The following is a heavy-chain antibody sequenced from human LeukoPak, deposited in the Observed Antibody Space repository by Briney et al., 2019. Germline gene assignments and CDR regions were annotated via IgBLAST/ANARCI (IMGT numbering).Heavy chain of an antibody. CDR2: ISSSSTTI. J-gene: IGHJ6*03. V-gene: IGHV3-48*01. D-gene: IGHD3-9*01. CDR1: GFTFSSYS. CDR3: AKDGHGYFYYYYYMDV. Sequence: GGSLRLSCAASGFTFSSYSMNWVRQAPGKGLEWVSYISSSSTTIYYADSVKGRFTISRDNSKNTLYLQMNSLRAEDTAVYYCAKDGHGYFYYYYYMDVWGKGTTVTVSS.